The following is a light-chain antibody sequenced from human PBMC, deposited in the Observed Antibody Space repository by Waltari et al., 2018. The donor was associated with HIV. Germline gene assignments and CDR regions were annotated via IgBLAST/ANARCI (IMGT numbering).Light chain of an antibody. CDR3: ASWDDSLNVML. V-gene: IGLV1-44*01. J-gene: IGLJ2*01. CDR2: SNP. CDR1: PSNIGSNS. Sequence: QSVLTQPPSAPGTPGQRVTISCSGGPSNIGSNSVSWYQQVPGTAPKLLIYSNPPRPAGVPERYSGSKSGTSASLAIYGLQSEDEADYYCASWDDSLNVMLFGGGTKLTV.